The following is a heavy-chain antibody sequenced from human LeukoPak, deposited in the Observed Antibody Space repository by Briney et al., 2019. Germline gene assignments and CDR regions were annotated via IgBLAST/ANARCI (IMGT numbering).Heavy chain of an antibody. CDR2: INPNSGGT. D-gene: IGHD3-22*01. Sequence: GAVKVSCKASGYTFTSYYMHWVRQAPGQGLECMGWINPNSGGTNYAHKFQGRVTMTRDTSIGTAYMELNRLRSDDTAVYYCARGSYDSSDFEYFHHWGQGTLVTVSS. CDR3: ARGSYDSSDFEYFHH. V-gene: IGHV1-2*02. J-gene: IGHJ1*01. CDR1: GYTFTSYY.